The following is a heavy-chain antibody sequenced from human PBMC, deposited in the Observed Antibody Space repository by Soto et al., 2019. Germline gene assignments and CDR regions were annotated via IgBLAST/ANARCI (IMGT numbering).Heavy chain of an antibody. CDR1: GGSISSSSYY. Sequence: QLQLQESGPGLVKPSETLSLTCTVSGGSISSSSYYWGWIRQPPGKGLEWIGSIYYSGSTYYNPSLKSRVTISVDTSKNQFSLKLSSVTAADTAVYYCVRVVVTGGTYNWFDPWGQGTLVTVSS. CDR3: VRVVVTGGTYNWFDP. J-gene: IGHJ5*02. CDR2: IYYSGST. D-gene: IGHD3-22*01. V-gene: IGHV4-39*01.